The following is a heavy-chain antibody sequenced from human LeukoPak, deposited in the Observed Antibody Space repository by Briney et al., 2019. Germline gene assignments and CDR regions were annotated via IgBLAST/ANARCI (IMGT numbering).Heavy chain of an antibody. CDR3: ARAGWRTSYYGMDV. CDR1: GYTFTGYY. CDR2: INPNSGGT. V-gene: IGHV1-2*02. J-gene: IGHJ6*04. Sequence: ASVKVSCKASGYTFTGYYMHWVRPAPGQGLEWMGLINPNSGGTNYAQKCQGRVTMTRDTSISTAYMELSRLRSDDTAVYYCARAGWRTSYYGMDVWGKGTTVTVSS. D-gene: IGHD5-24*01.